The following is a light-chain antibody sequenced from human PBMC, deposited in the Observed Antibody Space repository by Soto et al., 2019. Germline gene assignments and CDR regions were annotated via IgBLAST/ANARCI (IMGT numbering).Light chain of an antibody. Sequence: DTVLSPPPCSATLSCRASQIVSSSFLAWYQQKPGQAPRLLIYDASTRATGIPDRFSGSGSETDFTLTISRLEPEDFAVYHCQQYGNSPPTFGQGTKVDIK. CDR3: QQYGNSPPT. V-gene: IGKV3-20*01. J-gene: IGKJ1*01. CDR1: QIVSSSF. CDR2: DAS.